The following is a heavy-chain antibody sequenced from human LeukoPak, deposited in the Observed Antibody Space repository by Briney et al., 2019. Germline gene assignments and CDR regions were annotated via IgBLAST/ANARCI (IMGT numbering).Heavy chain of an antibody. J-gene: IGHJ4*02. Sequence: GGSLRLSCAASGFTFSSYWMSWVRQAPGKGLEWVANIKQDGSEKYYVDSVKGRFTISRDNAKNSLYLQMNSLRGDDTAVYYCARGSSLGYCTNGVCYFDHWGQGTLITVFS. V-gene: IGHV3-7*01. CDR3: ARGSSLGYCTNGVCYFDH. CDR2: IKQDGSEK. D-gene: IGHD2-8*01. CDR1: GFTFSSYW.